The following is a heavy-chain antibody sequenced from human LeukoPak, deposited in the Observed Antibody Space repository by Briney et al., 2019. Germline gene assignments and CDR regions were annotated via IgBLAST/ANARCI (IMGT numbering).Heavy chain of an antibody. CDR1: GFTFSSYS. J-gene: IGHJ3*02. CDR2: ISGSGSSK. CDR3: AMTTVTTFRPWAFDS. V-gene: IGHV3-23*01. D-gene: IGHD4-17*01. Sequence: GGPLRLSCAASGFTFSSYSMSWVRQAPGKGLEWVSSISGSGSSKYYADSVKGRFTISRDNSKNTLYLQMNSLRAEDAAVYYCAMTTVTTFRPWAFDSLGQGAMVADSS.